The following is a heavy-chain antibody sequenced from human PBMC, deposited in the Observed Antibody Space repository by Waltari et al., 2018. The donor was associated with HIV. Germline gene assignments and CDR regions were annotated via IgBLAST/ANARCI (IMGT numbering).Heavy chain of an antibody. CDR1: GGSVSSGSYY. CDR2: IYYSGST. Sequence: QVQLQESGPGLVKPSETLSPTCTVSGGSVSSGSYYWSWIRQPPGKGLEWIGYIYYSGSTNYNPSLKSRVTISVDTSKNQFSLKLSSVTAADTAVYYCARAVYYYDSSGYPDAFDIWGQGTMVTVSS. J-gene: IGHJ3*02. V-gene: IGHV4-61*01. D-gene: IGHD3-22*01. CDR3: ARAVYYYDSSGYPDAFDI.